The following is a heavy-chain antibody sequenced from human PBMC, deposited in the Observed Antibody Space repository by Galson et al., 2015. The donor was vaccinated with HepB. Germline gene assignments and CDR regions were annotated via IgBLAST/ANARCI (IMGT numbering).Heavy chain of an antibody. CDR1: GYTFTSYY. CDR3: AREEGRYSGGDCYSNY. D-gene: IGHD2-21*02. V-gene: IGHV1-46*01. J-gene: IGHJ4*02. CDR2: INPSGGST. Sequence: VKVSCKASGYTFTSYYMHWVRQAPGQGLEWMGIINPSGGSTSYAQKFQGRVTMTRDTSTSTVYMELSSLRSEDTAVYYCAREEGRYSGGDCYSNYWGQGTLVTVSS.